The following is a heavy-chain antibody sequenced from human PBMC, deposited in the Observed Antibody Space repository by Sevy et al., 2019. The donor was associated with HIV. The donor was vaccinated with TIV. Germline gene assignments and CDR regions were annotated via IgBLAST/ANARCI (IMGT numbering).Heavy chain of an antibody. CDR2: ISDSGDTT. CDR1: GFTFRRYA. D-gene: IGHD6-13*01. Sequence: GGSLRLSCAASGFTFRRYAMSWVRQAPGKGLEWVSFISDSGDTTYYADSVKGRFTISRDNSKNTLYLQMKSLRAEDTAVYYWAQMYSSSSYRGNYFDYWGQGTLVTVSS. V-gene: IGHV3-23*01. J-gene: IGHJ4*02. CDR3: AQMYSSSSYRGNYFDY.